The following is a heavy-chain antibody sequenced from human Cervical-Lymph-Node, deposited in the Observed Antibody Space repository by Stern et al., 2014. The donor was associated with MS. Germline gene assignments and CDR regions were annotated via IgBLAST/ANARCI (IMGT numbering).Heavy chain of an antibody. D-gene: IGHD6-13*01. CDR1: GYIFTAYY. J-gene: IGHJ3*02. CDR3: ARMAYSNIYYAGLDI. V-gene: IGHV1-2*02. CDR2: IDPDRGGT. Sequence: QMQLVQSGAEVKKPGASVKVSCTVAGYIFTAYYIHWLRQAPGQGLVWLGWIDPDRGGTNYAQKFQGRVTMTRDTSISTAYMELTSPTSDDTAVYYCARMAYSNIYYAGLDIWGQGTMVTVSS.